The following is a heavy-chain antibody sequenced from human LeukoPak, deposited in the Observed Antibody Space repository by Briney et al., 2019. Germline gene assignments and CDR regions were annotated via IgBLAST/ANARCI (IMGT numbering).Heavy chain of an antibody. V-gene: IGHV3-23*01. D-gene: IGHD5-24*01. J-gene: IGHJ6*02. CDR3: AKDRDSNDYYYYGMDV. Sequence: GGSLGLSCAASGFTFSSYAMSWVRQAPGKGLEWVSAISGSGGSTYYADSVKGRFTISRDNSKNTLYLQMNSLRAEDTAVYYCAKDRDSNDYYYYGMDVWGQGTTVTVSS. CDR1: GFTFSSYA. CDR2: ISGSGGST.